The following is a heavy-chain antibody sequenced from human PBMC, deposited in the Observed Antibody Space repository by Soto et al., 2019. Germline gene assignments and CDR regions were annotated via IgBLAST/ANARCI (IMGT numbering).Heavy chain of an antibody. V-gene: IGHV4-30-2*01. CDR1: GGSISSGGYS. CDR2: IYHSGST. D-gene: IGHD5-18*01. Sequence: SETLSLTCAVSGGSISSGGYSWSWIRQPPGKGLEWIGYIYHSGSTYYNPSLKSRVTISVDRSKNQFSLKLSSVTAADTAVYYCASGSSYGLFDYWGQGTLVTVSS. CDR3: ASGSSYGLFDY. J-gene: IGHJ4*02.